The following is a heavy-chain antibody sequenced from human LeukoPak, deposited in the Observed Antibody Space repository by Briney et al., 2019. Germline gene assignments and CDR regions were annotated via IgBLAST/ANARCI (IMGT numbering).Heavy chain of an antibody. CDR1: GGSFSGYY. CDR2: IYYSGST. D-gene: IGHD6-19*01. V-gene: IGHV4-59*08. Sequence: SETLSLTCAVYGGSFSGYYWSWIRQPPGKGLEWIGYIYYSGSTNYNPSLKSRVTISVDTSKNQFSLKLTSVTAADTAMYYCARHQQWYYFDYWGQGTLVTVSS. CDR3: ARHQQWYYFDY. J-gene: IGHJ4*02.